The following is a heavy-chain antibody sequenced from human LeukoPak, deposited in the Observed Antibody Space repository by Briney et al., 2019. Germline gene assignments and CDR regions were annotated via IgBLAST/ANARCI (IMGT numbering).Heavy chain of an antibody. CDR1: GGSISSGGYY. V-gene: IGHV4-31*03. CDR3: ERGGWSSTDFDY. Sequence: SQTLSLTCTVSGGSISSGGYYWSWIRQHPGKGLEWIGYIYYSGSTYYNPSLKSRVTISVDTSKNQSSLKLSSVTAADTTVYYSERGGWSSTDFDYWGQGTLVTVSS. CDR2: IYYSGST. D-gene: IGHD2-2*01. J-gene: IGHJ4*02.